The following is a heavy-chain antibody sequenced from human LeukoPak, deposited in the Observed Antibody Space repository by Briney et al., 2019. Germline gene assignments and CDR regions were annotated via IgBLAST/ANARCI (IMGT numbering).Heavy chain of an antibody. Sequence: GRSLRLSCAASGFTFSSYAMRWVRQAPGKGLEWVSAISGSGGSTYYADSVKGRFNISRDNSKNTLYLQMNSLRAEDKAVYYCAEGRVLYCCWGRGRVATVS. J-gene: IGHJ4*02. D-gene: IGHD2-15*01. CDR3: AEGRVLYCC. CDR2: ISGSGGST. V-gene: IGHV3-23*01. CDR1: GFTFSSYA.